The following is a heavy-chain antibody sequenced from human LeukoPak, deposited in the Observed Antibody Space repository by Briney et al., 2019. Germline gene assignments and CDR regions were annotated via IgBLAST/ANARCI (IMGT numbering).Heavy chain of an antibody. V-gene: IGHV3-30*18. CDR1: GFTFSSYG. D-gene: IGHD6-19*01. J-gene: IGHJ4*02. CDR2: ISYDGSNK. CDR3: AKVTGVWLAVAGIFDY. Sequence: GGSLRLSCAASGFTFSSYGMHWVRQAPGKGLEWVAVISYDGSNKYYADSVKGRFTISRDNSKNTVYLQMNSLRAEDTAVYYCAKVTGVWLAVAGIFDYWGQGTLVTVSS.